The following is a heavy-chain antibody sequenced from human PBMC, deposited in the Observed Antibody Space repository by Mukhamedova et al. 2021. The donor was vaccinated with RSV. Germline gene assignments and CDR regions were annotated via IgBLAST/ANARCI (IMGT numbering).Heavy chain of an antibody. V-gene: IGHV1-18*01. Sequence: ISPYNGNTEYGQRVQGRVTMTTDQSTNTAFMELRSLTSADTGVYYCARSWQQPKHRFDSWGQGTPVIVSS. CDR3: ARSWQQPKHRFDS. D-gene: IGHD5-18*01. J-gene: IGHJ5*01. CDR2: ISPYNGNT.